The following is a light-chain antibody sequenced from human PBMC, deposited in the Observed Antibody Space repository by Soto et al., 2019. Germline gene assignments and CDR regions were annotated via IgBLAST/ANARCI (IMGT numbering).Light chain of an antibody. V-gene: IGLV2-18*02. CDR2: EVS. J-gene: IGLJ3*02. CDR3: SSFTSSNTWV. Sequence: QSALTQPPSVSGSPGQSVTISCTGTSSDVGSYNRVSWYQQPPGTAPKLMIYEVSNRPSGVPDRFFGSKSGNTASLTISGLQAEDEADYYCSSFTSSNTWVFGGVTKVTVL. CDR1: SSDVGSYNR.